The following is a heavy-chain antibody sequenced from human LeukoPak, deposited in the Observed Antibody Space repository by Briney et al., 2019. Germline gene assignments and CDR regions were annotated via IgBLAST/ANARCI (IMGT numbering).Heavy chain of an antibody. J-gene: IGHJ4*02. Sequence: SETLSLTCTVSGGSISSSSYYWGWIRQPPGKGLEWIGSIYHSGSTYYNPSLKSRVTISVDTSKNQFSLKLSSVTAADTAVYYCARPLRYFDWLWNYWGQGTLVTVSS. D-gene: IGHD3-9*01. V-gene: IGHV4-39*01. CDR3: ARPLRYFDWLWNY. CDR1: GGSISSSSYY. CDR2: IYHSGST.